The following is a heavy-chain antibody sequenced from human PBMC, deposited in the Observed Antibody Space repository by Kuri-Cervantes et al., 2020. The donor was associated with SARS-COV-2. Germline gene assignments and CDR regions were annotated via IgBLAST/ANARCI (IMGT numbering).Heavy chain of an antibody. D-gene: IGHD6-19*01. CDR1: GFTFTRSA. CDR3: TRGKKQWLVT. V-gene: IGHV1-46*01. J-gene: IGHJ4*02. CDR2: INPSGGST. Sequence: SVPVSCKDSGFTFTRSAMHGVRQAPGQGLEWMGIINPSGGSTSYAQKFQGRVTMTRNTSISTAYIELSSLRSEDTAVYYCTRGKKQWLVTWGQGTLVTASS.